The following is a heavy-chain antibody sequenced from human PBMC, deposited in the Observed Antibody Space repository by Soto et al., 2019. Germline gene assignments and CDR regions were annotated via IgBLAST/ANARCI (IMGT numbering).Heavy chain of an antibody. Sequence: EVHLLESGGGLVQPGESLRLSCVAFGFSFSSYGMSWVRQAPGKGLEWASIISGSGDAKYYADSVKGRFTISRDNSKNTMYLQMDSLRAEDTAVYYCAKDFDSDETSHGPNDYWGQGTLVTVSS. CDR2: ISGSGDAK. V-gene: IGHV3-23*01. D-gene: IGHD3-22*01. J-gene: IGHJ4*02. CDR3: AKDFDSDETSHGPNDY. CDR1: GFSFSSYG.